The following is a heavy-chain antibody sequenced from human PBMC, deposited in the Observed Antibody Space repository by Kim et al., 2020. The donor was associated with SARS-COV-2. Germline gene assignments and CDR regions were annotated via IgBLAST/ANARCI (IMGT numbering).Heavy chain of an antibody. Sequence: KYYVDSVKGQFTISRDNAKNSVDMQMNSLRAEDTAVYYCAREIDKTGGFDIWGQGTMVTVSS. V-gene: IGHV3-7*01. CDR2: K. J-gene: IGHJ3*02. D-gene: IGHD1-26*01. CDR3: AREIDKTGGFDI.